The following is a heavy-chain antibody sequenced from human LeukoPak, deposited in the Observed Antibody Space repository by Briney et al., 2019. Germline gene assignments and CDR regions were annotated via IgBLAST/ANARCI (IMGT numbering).Heavy chain of an antibody. CDR3: AKTTTGYSSGRFPGWPVDY. D-gene: IGHD6-19*01. CDR2: IFGSGGST. Sequence: GESLRLSCAASGFTFSSYAMYWVRQAPGKGLEWVSGIFGSGGSTHYADSVKGRFTISRDNSKNTVYLQMNSLRAEDTAVYYCAKTTTGYSSGRFPGWPVDYWGQGTLVTVSS. V-gene: IGHV3-23*01. CDR1: GFTFSSYA. J-gene: IGHJ4*02.